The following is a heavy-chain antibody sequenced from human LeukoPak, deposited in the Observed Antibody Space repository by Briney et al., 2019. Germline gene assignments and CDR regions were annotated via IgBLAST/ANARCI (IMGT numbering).Heavy chain of an antibody. CDR1: GFTFDDYG. J-gene: IGHJ3*02. CDR2: INWNGGST. CDR3: ARGVSSSRYSLTYDAFDI. Sequence: GGSLRLSCAASGFTFDDYGMSWVRQAPGKGLEWVSGINWNGGSTGYADSVKGRFTISRDNAKNSLYLQMNSLRAEDTALYYCARGVSSSRYSLTYDAFDIWGQGTMVTVSS. V-gene: IGHV3-20*04. D-gene: IGHD6-13*01.